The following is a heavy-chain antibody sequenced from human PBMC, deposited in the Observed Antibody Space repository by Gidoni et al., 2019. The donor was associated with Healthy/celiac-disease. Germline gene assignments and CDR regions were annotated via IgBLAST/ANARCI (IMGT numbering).Heavy chain of an antibody. CDR1: GGSISSGSYY. V-gene: IGHV4-61*02. D-gene: IGHD5-18*01. CDR3: ARDSSGGGYSYGFDY. CDR2: IYTSGST. J-gene: IGHJ4*02. Sequence: QVQLQESGPGLVKPSQTLSPTCTVSGGSISSGSYYWSWIRQPAGKGLEWIGRIYTSGSTNYNPSLKSRVTISVDTSKNQFSLKLSSVTAADTAVYYCARDSSGGGYSYGFDYWGQGTLVTVSS.